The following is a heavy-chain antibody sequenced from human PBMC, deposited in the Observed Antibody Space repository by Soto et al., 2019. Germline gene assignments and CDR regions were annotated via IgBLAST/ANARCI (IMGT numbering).Heavy chain of an antibody. V-gene: IGHV1-69*13. CDR3: ARGYCSSTSCYDYYYGMDV. D-gene: IGHD2-2*01. Sequence: ASVKVSCKASGGTFSSYAISWVRQAPGQGLEWMGGIIPIFGTANYAQKFQGRVTITADESTSTAYMELSSLRSEDTAVYYCARGYCSSTSCYDYYYGMDVWAKGPRSPSP. J-gene: IGHJ6*02. CDR2: IIPIFGTA. CDR1: GGTFSSYA.